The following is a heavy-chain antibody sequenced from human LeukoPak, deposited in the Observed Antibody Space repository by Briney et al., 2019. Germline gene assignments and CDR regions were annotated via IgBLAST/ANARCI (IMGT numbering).Heavy chain of an antibody. D-gene: IGHD6-13*01. V-gene: IGHV4-31*03. CDR2: IYYSGST. Sequence: PSETLSLTCTVSGGSISSGGYYWDWIRQHPGKGLEWIGYIYYSGSTYYNPSLKSRLTISVDTSKNQFSLKLSSVTAADTAVYYCARERKSAGTGDAFDIWGQGTMVTVSS. CDR1: GGSISSGGYY. J-gene: IGHJ3*02. CDR3: ARERKSAGTGDAFDI.